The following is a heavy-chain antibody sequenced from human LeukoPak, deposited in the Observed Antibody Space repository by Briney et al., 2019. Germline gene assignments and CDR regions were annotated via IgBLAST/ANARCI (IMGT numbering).Heavy chain of an antibody. CDR3: AKEGSWSIDY. Sequence: GGSLRLSCAASGFTFSSYGMHWVRQAPGKGLEWVAVVSYDGSNKYYADSVKGRFTISRDNSKNTLYLQMNSLRAEDTAVYYCAKEGSWSIDYWGQGTLVTVSS. CDR2: VSYDGSNK. J-gene: IGHJ4*02. CDR1: GFTFSSYG. D-gene: IGHD6-13*01. V-gene: IGHV3-30*18.